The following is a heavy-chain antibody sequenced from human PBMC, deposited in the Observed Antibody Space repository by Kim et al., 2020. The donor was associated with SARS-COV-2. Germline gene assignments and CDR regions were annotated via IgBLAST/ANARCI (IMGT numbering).Heavy chain of an antibody. Sequence: KCYADAVKGRFTISRDNSKNTLYLQMNSLRAEDTAVYYCAREVPALGLDYWGQGTLVTVSS. D-gene: IGHD2-2*01. CDR2: K. J-gene: IGHJ4*02. V-gene: IGHV3-30*01. CDR3: AREVPALGLDY.